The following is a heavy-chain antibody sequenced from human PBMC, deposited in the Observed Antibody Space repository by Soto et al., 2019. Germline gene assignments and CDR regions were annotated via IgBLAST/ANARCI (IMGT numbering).Heavy chain of an antibody. J-gene: IGHJ6*02. CDR1: GGSISSGGYY. CDR2: NYYSGIT. D-gene: IGHD6-6*01. CDR3: ARGSSIAGLYYGMDV. V-gene: IGHV4-31*01. Sequence: QVQLQESGPGLVKPSQTLSLTCTVSGGSISSGGYYWTWIRQHPGKGLEWIGYNYYSGITYYNPSLKSPLTISLDTSKTPFSLKLSSVTAADTAGYYCARGSSIAGLYYGMDVWGQGTTVTVSS.